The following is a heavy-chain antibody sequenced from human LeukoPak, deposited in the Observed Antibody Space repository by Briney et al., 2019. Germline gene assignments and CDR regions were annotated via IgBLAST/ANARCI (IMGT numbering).Heavy chain of an antibody. D-gene: IGHD3-10*01. CDR1: GGSFSGYY. Sequence: SETLSLTCVVYGGSFSGYYWSWIRQPPGKGLEWIGEINQSGSTNYNPSLKSRVTISVDTSKNQFSLRVSSVTAADTAVYYCAWLYGSGSYYRHWGQGTLVTVSS. CDR2: INQSGST. J-gene: IGHJ4*02. CDR3: AWLYGSGSYYRH. V-gene: IGHV4-34*01.